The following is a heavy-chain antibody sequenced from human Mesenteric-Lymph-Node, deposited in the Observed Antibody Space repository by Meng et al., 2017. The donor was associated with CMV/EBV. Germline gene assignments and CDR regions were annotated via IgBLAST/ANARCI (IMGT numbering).Heavy chain of an antibody. J-gene: IGHJ6*02. Sequence: GESLKISCAASGFTFSTYAMHWGRQAPGKGLEWVAVISYDGSNKYYADSVKGRFTISRDNSKNTLYLQMNSLRAEDTALYYCARDKDTSGWYYYYGMDVWGQGTTVTVSS. CDR1: GFTFSTYA. CDR2: ISYDGSNK. CDR3: ARDKDTSGWYYYYGMDV. V-gene: IGHV3-30*04. D-gene: IGHD6-19*01.